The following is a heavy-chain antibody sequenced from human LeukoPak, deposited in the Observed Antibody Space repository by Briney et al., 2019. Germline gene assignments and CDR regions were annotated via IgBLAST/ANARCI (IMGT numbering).Heavy chain of an antibody. CDR3: ARRHSWYPSTFDI. Sequence: PSETLSLTCTVSGGSISSSSYYWGWIRQPPGKGLEWIGSIYYSGSTYYNPSLKSRLTISVDTSKNQFSLKLSSVTAADTAVYYCARRHSWYPSTFDIWGQGTMVTVSS. CDR1: GGSISSSSYY. D-gene: IGHD6-13*01. V-gene: IGHV4-39*01. CDR2: IYYSGST. J-gene: IGHJ3*02.